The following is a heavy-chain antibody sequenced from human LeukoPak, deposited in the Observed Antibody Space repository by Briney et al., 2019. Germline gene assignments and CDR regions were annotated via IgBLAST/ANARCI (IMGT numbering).Heavy chain of an antibody. Sequence: PGGSLRLSCAVSGFTFSSYWMHWVRQAPGKGLVWVSLTNPDGSITDYADSVRGRFTISRDNAKNTVFLQMNSLRAEDTAVYYCAKDLLRGAADYRGQGALVTVSS. CDR2: TNPDGSIT. J-gene: IGHJ4*02. CDR3: AKDLLRGAADY. V-gene: IGHV3-74*01. CDR1: GFTFSSYW. D-gene: IGHD3-10*01.